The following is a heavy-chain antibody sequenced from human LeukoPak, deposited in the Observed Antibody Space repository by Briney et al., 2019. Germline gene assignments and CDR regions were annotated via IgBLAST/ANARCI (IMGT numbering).Heavy chain of an antibody. V-gene: IGHV4-34*01. CDR1: GGSFSGYY. D-gene: IGHD1-14*01. Sequence: PSETLSLTCAVYGGSFSGYYWSWIRQPPGKGLEWIGEIKHSGSTDYNPSLKSRVTISVDTSKNQFSLKLSSVTAADTAVYYCAIGGNRAPYYYYMDVWGKGTTVTVSS. J-gene: IGHJ6*03. CDR3: AIGGNRAPYYYYMDV. CDR2: IKHSGST.